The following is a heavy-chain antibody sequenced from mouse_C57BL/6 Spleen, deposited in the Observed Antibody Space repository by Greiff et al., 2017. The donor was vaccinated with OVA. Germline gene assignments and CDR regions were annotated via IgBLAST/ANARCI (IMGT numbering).Heavy chain of an antibody. J-gene: IGHJ2*01. D-gene: IGHD2-1*01. V-gene: IGHV5-9*01. CDR3: ARHYGNYFDY. Sequence: EVMLVESGGGLVKPGGSLKLSCAASGFTFSSYTMSWVRQTPEKRLEWVATISGGGGNTYYPDSVKGRFTISRDNAKNTRYLQMSSLRSEDTALYYCARHYGNYFDYWGQGTTLTVSS. CDR1: GFTFSSYT. CDR2: ISGGGGNT.